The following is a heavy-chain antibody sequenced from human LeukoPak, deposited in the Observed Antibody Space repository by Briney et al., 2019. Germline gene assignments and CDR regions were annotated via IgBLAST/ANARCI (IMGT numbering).Heavy chain of an antibody. D-gene: IGHD2-8*02. J-gene: IGHJ5*02. CDR3: AKEGVASGP. Sequence: GGSQRLSCAASGFTFSNHDMSWVRQAPGKGLEWVAGISGGGGSTHNADSVKGRFTISRDNSKNTLFLQMNSLRAEDTAVYYCAKEGVASGPWGQGTLVTVSS. CDR1: GFTFSNHD. CDR2: ISGGGGST. V-gene: IGHV3-23*01.